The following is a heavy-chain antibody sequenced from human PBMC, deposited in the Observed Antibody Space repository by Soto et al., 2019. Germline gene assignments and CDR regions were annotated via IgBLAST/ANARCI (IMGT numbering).Heavy chain of an antibody. CDR1: GYTFTSYG. Sequence: QVRLVQSGAEVKKPGASVKVSCKASGYTFTSYGISWVRQAPGQGLEWMGWISAYNGNTNYAQKLQGRVTMTTDTSTSTAYMELRSLRSDDTAVYYCARDHRRRGYSYGLAEFDYWGQGTLVTVSS. CDR2: ISAYNGNT. CDR3: ARDHRRRGYSYGLAEFDY. V-gene: IGHV1-18*01. D-gene: IGHD5-18*01. J-gene: IGHJ4*02.